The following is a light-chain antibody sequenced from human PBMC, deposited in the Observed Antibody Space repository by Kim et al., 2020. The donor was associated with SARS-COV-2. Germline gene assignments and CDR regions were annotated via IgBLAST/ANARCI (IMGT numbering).Light chain of an antibody. CDR2: GAS. CDR1: QSVSSDY. Sequence: SPGERATLSCRASQSVSSDYLVWYQQKPGQAPRLLIYGASNRATGIPDRFSGSGSGTDFTLTISRLEPEDFAVYYCHQYGSSPLTFGGGTKVDIK. CDR3: HQYGSSPLT. V-gene: IGKV3-20*01. J-gene: IGKJ4*01.